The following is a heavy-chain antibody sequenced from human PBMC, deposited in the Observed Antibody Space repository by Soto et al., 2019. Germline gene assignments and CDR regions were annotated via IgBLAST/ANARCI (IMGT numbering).Heavy chain of an antibody. CDR2: IYYSGST. V-gene: IGHV4-59*01. J-gene: IGHJ4*02. CDR1: GGSISSYY. CDR3: ARTVGSSSWPPNIDY. Sequence: SETLSLTCTVAGGSISSYYWSWIRQPPGKGLEWIGYIYYSGSTNYNPSLKSRVTISVDTSKNQFSLKLSSVTAADTAVYYCARTVGSSSWPPNIDYWGQGTLVTVS. D-gene: IGHD6-13*01.